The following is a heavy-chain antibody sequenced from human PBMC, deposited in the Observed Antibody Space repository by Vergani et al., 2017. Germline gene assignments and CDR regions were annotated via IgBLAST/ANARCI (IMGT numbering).Heavy chain of an antibody. CDR3: AREPYYDILTGYNN. D-gene: IGHD3-9*01. CDR2: SITIFGTA. CDR1: GGTFSSYA. V-gene: IGHV1-69*18. Sequence: QVQLVQSGDEVKKPGSSVKVSCKASGGTFSSYAISWVRQAPGKGLEWMGRSITIFGTANYAQTFQGRVTITADESTSTAYMEMSSLRSEDTAVYYWAREPYYDILTGYNNWGQGTLVTVSS. J-gene: IGHJ4*02.